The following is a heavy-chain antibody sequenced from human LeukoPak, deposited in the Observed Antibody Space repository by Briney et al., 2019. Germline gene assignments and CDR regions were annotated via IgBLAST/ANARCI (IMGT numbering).Heavy chain of an antibody. Sequence: SGTLSLTCAVSGGSISSSNWWSWVRQPPGKGLEWIGEIYHSGSTNYNPSLKSRVTISVDKSKNQFSLKPSSVTAADTAVYYCARTDDYGDSRGAFDIWGQGTMVTVSS. CDR1: GGSISSSNW. CDR3: ARTDDYGDSRGAFDI. CDR2: IYHSGST. D-gene: IGHD4-17*01. V-gene: IGHV4-4*02. J-gene: IGHJ3*02.